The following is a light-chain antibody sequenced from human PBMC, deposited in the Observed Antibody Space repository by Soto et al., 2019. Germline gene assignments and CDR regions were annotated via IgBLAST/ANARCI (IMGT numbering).Light chain of an antibody. J-gene: IGLJ3*02. CDR3: QTWGTGIPV. V-gene: IGLV4-69*02. CDR1: SGHSNYA. Sequence: QLVLTQSTSASASLGASVNLTCTLSSGHSNYAIAWHQQQPEKGPRYFMNVYSDGSHTKGDGIPDRFSGSSSGADRYLTISSLQSEDEADYYCQTWGTGIPVFGGGTKLTVL. CDR2: VYSDGSH.